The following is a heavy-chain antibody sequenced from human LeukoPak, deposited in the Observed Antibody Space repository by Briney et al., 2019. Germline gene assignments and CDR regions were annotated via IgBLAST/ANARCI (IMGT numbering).Heavy chain of an antibody. J-gene: IGHJ4*02. D-gene: IGHD6-19*01. CDR1: GGSFSGYY. Sequence: PETLSLTCAVYGGSFSGYYWSWIRQPPGKGLEWIGEINHSGSTNYNPSLKSRVTISVDTSKNQFSLKLSSVTAADTAVYYCARQKSPRWGSGWYGDYWGQGTLVTVSS. CDR3: ARQKSPRWGSGWYGDY. CDR2: INHSGST. V-gene: IGHV4-34*01.